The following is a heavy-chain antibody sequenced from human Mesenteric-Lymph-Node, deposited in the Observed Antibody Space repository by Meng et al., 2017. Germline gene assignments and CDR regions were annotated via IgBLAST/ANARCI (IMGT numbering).Heavy chain of an antibody. CDR3: ARERYGSGIWYYYGMDV. Sequence: QLPRQESGPGLVKPSETLSLTCTVSGGSINSSSYYWGWIRQPPGKGLEWIGSIYYSGSTYYNPSLKSRVTISVDTSKNQFSLKLSSVTAADTAVYYCARERYGSGIWYYYGMDVWGQGTTVTVSS. D-gene: IGHD3-10*01. CDR1: GGSINSSSYY. CDR2: IYYSGST. V-gene: IGHV4-39*07. J-gene: IGHJ6*02.